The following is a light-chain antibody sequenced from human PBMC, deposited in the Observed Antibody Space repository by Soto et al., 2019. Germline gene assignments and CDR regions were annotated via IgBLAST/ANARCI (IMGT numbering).Light chain of an antibody. Sequence: IQMTQSPSTLSASVGDRVTITCRASQSISSWLAWYQQKPGKAPKLLIYTASSSESGVPSRFSGSASGTEFTLTISSLQPDDFATYYCQQYNSYPLTFGGGTKVDNK. J-gene: IGKJ4*01. V-gene: IGKV1-5*03. CDR3: QQYNSYPLT. CDR1: QSISSW. CDR2: TAS.